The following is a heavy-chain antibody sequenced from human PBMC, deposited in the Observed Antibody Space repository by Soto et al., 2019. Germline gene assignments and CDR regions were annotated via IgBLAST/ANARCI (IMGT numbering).Heavy chain of an antibody. Sequence: ASVKVSCKVSGYTLTELSMHWVRQAPGKRLEWMGGFDPEDGETIYAQKFQGRVTMTEDTSTDTAYMELSSLRSEDTAVYYCATGGGFYGSGTSEYSLNWGQGTLVTVSS. D-gene: IGHD3-10*01. CDR2: FDPEDGET. CDR3: ATGGGFYGSGTSEYSLN. J-gene: IGHJ4*02. V-gene: IGHV1-24*01. CDR1: GYTLTELS.